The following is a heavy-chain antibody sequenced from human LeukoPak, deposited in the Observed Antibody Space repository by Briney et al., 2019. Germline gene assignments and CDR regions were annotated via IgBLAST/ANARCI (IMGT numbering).Heavy chain of an antibody. CDR1: GGSISSDY. V-gene: IGHV4-59*01. D-gene: IGHD6-13*01. Sequence: SETLSLTCTVSGGSISSDYWSWIRQPPGKGLECIGYISYSGGTEFNPSLKSRVTISLDTSKNQFSLKLSSVTAADTAVYYCARVSAAAIDPWGQGTLVTVSS. J-gene: IGHJ5*02. CDR3: ARVSAAAIDP. CDR2: ISYSGGT.